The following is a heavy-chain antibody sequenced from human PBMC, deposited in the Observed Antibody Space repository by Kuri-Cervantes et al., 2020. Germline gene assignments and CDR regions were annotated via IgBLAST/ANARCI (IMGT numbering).Heavy chain of an antibody. CDR2: INPSGGST. CDR3: ARGLMRKDITMVRGVIAY. Sequence: ASVKVSCKASGYTFTSYYMHWVRQAPGQGLEWMGIINPSGGSTSYAQKFQVRVTMTRDTSTSTVYMELSSLRSEDTAVYYCARGLMRKDITMVRGVIAYWGQGTLVTVSS. D-gene: IGHD3-10*01. CDR1: GYTFTSYY. V-gene: IGHV1-46*01. J-gene: IGHJ4*02.